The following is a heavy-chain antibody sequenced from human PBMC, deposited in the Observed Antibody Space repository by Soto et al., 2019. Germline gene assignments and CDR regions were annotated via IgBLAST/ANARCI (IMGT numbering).Heavy chain of an antibody. V-gene: IGHV3-74*03. CDR3: VRAIR. J-gene: IGHJ4*02. CDR1: GYTFSGQW. CDR2: INSDGSRI. Sequence: VQLVESWGGVVHPGVSRRLSCAASGYTFSGQWMYWVRQSSGKGPVWVSYINSDGSRIADADSVKVRFTISSDNAKNTLYLLLICLRVEATAVYYCVRAIRWGRGTLVTVS.